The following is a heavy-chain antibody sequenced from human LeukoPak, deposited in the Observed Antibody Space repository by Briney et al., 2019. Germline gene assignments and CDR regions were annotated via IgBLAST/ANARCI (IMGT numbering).Heavy chain of an antibody. CDR3: AGGLMTTVTGNWFDP. CDR2: ISSSSSYI. V-gene: IGHV3-21*01. J-gene: IGHJ5*02. CDR1: GFTFSSYS. D-gene: IGHD4-11*01. Sequence: GGSLRLSCAASGFTFSSYSMNWVRQAPGKGLEWVSSISSSSSYIYYADSVKGRFTISRDNAKDSLYLQMNSLRAEDTAVYYCAGGLMTTVTGNWFDPWGQGTLVTVSS.